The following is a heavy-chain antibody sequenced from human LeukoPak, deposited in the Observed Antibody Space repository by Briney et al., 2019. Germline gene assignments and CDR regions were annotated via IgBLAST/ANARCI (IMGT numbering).Heavy chain of an antibody. CDR1: GGSFSGYY. CDR2: IHYTGST. CDR3: ARGGYYGSGNDFRFDP. Sequence: PSETLSLTCAVYGGSFSGYYWSWIRQSPGKGLECIGYIHYTGSTNYNPSLKSRVTISVETSKNQFSLKLKSVTAADTAVYYCARGGYYGSGNDFRFDPWGQGTMVTVSS. V-gene: IGHV4-59*01. J-gene: IGHJ5*02. D-gene: IGHD3-10*01.